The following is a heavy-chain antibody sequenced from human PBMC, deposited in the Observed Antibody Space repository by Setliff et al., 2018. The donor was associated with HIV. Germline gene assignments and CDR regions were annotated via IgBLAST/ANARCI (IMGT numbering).Heavy chain of an antibody. Sequence: ASVKVSCKASGYTFTSYSMHWVRLAPGQRLEWMGWLRTGTGDTSYSEKFQGRLTITRDTSANTAYMELSNLRSEDMAVYYCARERDSNGYQFDYWGQGTLVTVSS. CDR3: ARERDSNGYQFDY. V-gene: IGHV1-3*04. J-gene: IGHJ4*02. D-gene: IGHD3-22*01. CDR2: LRTGTGDT. CDR1: GYTFTSYS.